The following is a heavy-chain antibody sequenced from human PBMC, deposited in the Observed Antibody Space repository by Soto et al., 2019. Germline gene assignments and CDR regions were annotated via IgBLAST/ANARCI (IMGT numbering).Heavy chain of an antibody. CDR2: IYHSGST. J-gene: IGHJ5*02. CDR1: GGSISSGGYS. V-gene: IGHV4-30-2*01. D-gene: IGHD3-16*01. CDR3: ARRGGYKNWFDP. Sequence: PSETLSLTCAVSGGSISSGGYSWSWIRQPPGKGLEWIGYIYHSGSTYYNPSLKSRVTISVDRSRNQFSLKLSSVTAADTAVYYCARRGGYKNWFDPWGQGTLVTVSS.